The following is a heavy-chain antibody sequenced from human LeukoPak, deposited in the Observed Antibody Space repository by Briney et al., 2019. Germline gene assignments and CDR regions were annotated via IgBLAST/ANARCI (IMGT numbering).Heavy chain of an antibody. D-gene: IGHD3-16*02. CDR1: GYTFTGYY. Sequence: ASVKVSCKAPGYTFTGYYMHWVRQAPGQGLEWMGWINPNSGGTNYAQKFQGWVTMTRDTSISTAYMELSRLRSDDTAVYYCARGGVITFGGVIVPFDYWGQGTLVTVSS. CDR2: INPNSGGT. J-gene: IGHJ4*02. V-gene: IGHV1-2*04. CDR3: ARGGVITFGGVIVPFDY.